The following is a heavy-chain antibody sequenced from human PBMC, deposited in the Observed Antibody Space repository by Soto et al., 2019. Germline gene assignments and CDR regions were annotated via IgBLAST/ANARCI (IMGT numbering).Heavy chain of an antibody. Sequence: GGSLRLSCAASGFTFSSYGMHWVRQAPGKGLEWVAAISYAGTDKYYADSVKGRFTISRDDSKNTLYLQMNSLRAEDTAVYYCAKEGYRSSWYYFDYWGQGTLVTVSS. D-gene: IGHD6-13*01. CDR1: GFTFSSYG. J-gene: IGHJ4*02. CDR2: ISYAGTDK. V-gene: IGHV3-30*18. CDR3: AKEGYRSSWYYFDY.